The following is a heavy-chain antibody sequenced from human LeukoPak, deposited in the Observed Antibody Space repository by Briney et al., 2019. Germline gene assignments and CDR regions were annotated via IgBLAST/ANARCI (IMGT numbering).Heavy chain of an antibody. CDR1: SFTFSSYV. D-gene: IGHD3-22*01. CDR3: ARDLLITMIVTMDV. CDR2: VSTTGGST. Sequence: PGGSLRLPCGASSFTFSSYVMSWVRQAPGKGLEWVSTVSTTGGSTYYADSVKGRFTISRDNSKDTLYLQMNSLRAEDTAVYYCARDLLITMIVTMDVWGKGTTVTVSS. V-gene: IGHV3-23*01. J-gene: IGHJ6*04.